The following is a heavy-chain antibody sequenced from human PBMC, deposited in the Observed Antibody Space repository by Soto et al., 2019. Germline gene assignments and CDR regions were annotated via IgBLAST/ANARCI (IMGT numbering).Heavy chain of an antibody. Sequence: QVQLVQSGAEVKKPGASVKVSCKASGYTFTSYYMHWVRQAPGQGLEWLGIINPSGGSTSYEQKFQGRVTMARDTSTSTVYMELSSLRSEDTAVYYCAREVNLRGDGYNGDFDYWGQGTLVTVSS. V-gene: IGHV1-46*01. D-gene: IGHD5-12*01. J-gene: IGHJ4*02. CDR2: INPSGGST. CDR1: GYTFTSYY. CDR3: AREVNLRGDGYNGDFDY.